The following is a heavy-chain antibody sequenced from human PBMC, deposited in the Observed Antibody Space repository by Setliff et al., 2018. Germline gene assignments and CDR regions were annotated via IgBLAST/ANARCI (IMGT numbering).Heavy chain of an antibody. CDR3: ARAPRVGLRTFGGVIDY. Sequence: GESLKISCAASGFSFSSYGMSWVRQAPGKGLEWVANIKEDGSEKYYVDSVKGRFTISRDNAKNSLYLQMNSLRAEDTAVYYCARAPRVGLRTFGGVIDYWGQGTLVTVSS. V-gene: IGHV3-7*01. CDR1: GFSFSSYG. CDR2: IKEDGSEK. D-gene: IGHD3-16*02. J-gene: IGHJ4*02.